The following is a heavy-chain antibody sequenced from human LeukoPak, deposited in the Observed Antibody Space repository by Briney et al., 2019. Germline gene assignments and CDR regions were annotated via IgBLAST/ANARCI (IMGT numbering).Heavy chain of an antibody. CDR2: LSGRSDSI. J-gene: IGHJ4*02. D-gene: IGHD3-22*01. CDR3: ARDFRYRDSSGYYSYDY. Sequence: GGSLRLSCAASGFTFTIYGMNWLRQAPGKGLEWVSYLSGRSDSIYYAESVKGRFTISRDNARNSLYLQMSSLRDEDTAVYYCARDFRYRDSSGYYSYDYWGQGTLVTVSS. V-gene: IGHV3-48*02. CDR1: GFTFTIYG.